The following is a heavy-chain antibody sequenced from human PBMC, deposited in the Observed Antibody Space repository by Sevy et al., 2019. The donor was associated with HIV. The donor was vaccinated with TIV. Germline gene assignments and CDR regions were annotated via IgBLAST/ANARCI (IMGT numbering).Heavy chain of an antibody. J-gene: IGHJ6*02. CDR2: ISYDGSNK. V-gene: IGHV3-30-3*01. CDR3: ARENYYYDSSGYYGWDYYYYYGMDV. D-gene: IGHD3-22*01. CDR1: GFTFSSYA. Sequence: GGSLRLSCAASGFTFSSYAMHWVRQAPGKGLEWVAVISYDGSNKYYADSVKGRFTISRDNSKNTLYLQMNSLRAEDTAVYYCARENYYYDSSGYYGWDYYYYYGMDVWGQGTTVTVSS.